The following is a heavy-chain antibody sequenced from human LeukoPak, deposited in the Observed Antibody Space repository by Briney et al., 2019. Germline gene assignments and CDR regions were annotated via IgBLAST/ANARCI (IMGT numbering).Heavy chain of an antibody. J-gene: IGHJ1*01. CDR2: IKWDKKT. CDR3: ARAPSEVGGYYPEYVRH. V-gene: IGHV3-74*01. D-gene: IGHD3-22*01. Sequence: GGSLRLSCEASGFTFSRYWMHWVRQAPGKGLLWVSGIKWDKKTYYADPVKGGFTISRDNAKNTVSLQIDSLRAEYTGGYYCARAPSEVGGYYPEYVRHWGQGTRVTVSS. CDR1: GFTFSRYW.